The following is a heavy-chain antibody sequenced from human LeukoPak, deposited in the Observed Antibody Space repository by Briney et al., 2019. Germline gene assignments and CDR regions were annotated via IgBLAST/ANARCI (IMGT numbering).Heavy chain of an antibody. V-gene: IGHV4-38-2*02. CDR3: ASPVGVYSSGWLIRDY. D-gene: IGHD6-19*01. CDR1: GYSVSSGYY. J-gene: IGHJ4*02. Sequence: PSETLSLTCTVSGYSVSSGYYWGWIRQPPGKGLEWIASIYHSGDTYYNPSLKSRVTISVDTSKNQFSLKLSSATAADTAVYYCASPVGVYSSGWLIRDYWGQGTLVTVSS. CDR2: IYHSGDT.